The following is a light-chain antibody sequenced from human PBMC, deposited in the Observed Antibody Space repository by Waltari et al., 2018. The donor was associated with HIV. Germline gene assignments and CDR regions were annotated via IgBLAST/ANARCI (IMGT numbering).Light chain of an antibody. J-gene: IGLJ1*01. Sequence: NFMMTQPHSVSESPGKTVTISCTGSGGRIASNYVQWYQQRPGSAPTTVLYEDDPRPVRAPATCICEDDQTPSAVPFGFAGSISRSSNSASLALSGLRTEDEADYYCQSYDNNFVYVCGGGTKVTVL. CDR3: QSYDNNFVYV. V-gene: IGLV6-57*02. CDR1: GGRIASNY. CDR2: EDD.